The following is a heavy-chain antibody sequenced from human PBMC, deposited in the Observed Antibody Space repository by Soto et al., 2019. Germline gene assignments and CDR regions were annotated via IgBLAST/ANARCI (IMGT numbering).Heavy chain of an antibody. CDR2: ISSSGGST. D-gene: IGHD6-13*01. CDR1: GFTFSNYA. J-gene: IGHJ4*02. Sequence: EVQLLESGGGLVQPGGSLRLSCAASGFTFSNYAMTWVRQAPRNGLEWVTTISSSGGSTYYAASVQGRFTISRDTSKTTLDLQMTSLRAEDTAVYYCAKVQGSSWSAIDYWGQGSLVTVSS. V-gene: IGHV3-23*01. CDR3: AKVQGSSWSAIDY.